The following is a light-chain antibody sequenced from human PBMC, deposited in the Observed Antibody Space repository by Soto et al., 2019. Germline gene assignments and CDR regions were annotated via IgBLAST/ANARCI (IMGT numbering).Light chain of an antibody. CDR2: DAS. Sequence: DIQMTQSPSSLSASVGDRVTITCRASQSISSNLNWYQQKPGKAPNLLIYDASSLQGGVPLRFSRSGSGTDFTLTISSLQPEDFATYYCQQSDSIPITFGQGTRLEIK. CDR1: QSISSN. CDR3: QQSDSIPIT. J-gene: IGKJ5*01. V-gene: IGKV1-39*01.